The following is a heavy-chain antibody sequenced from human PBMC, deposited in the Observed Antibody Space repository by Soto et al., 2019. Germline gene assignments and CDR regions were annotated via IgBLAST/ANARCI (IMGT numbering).Heavy chain of an antibody. CDR2: ISRGSSTK. CDR1: GFTFSSYS. CDR3: ARDSGRGYGMDV. J-gene: IGHJ6*02. V-gene: IGHV3-48*02. Sequence: GGSLRLSCAASGFTFSSYSMNWVRQAPGKGLEWVSYISRGSSTKYYADSVKGRFTISRDNAKNSLYVQMNSLREEDTAVYYCARDSGRGYGMDVWGQGTTVTVSS. D-gene: IGHD1-1*01.